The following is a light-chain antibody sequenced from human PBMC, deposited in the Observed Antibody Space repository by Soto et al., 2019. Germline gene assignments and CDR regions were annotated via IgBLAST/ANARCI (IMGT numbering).Light chain of an antibody. CDR1: SSDVGAYNY. Sequence: QSALTQPASVSGSPGQSITLSCTGTSSDVGAYNYVSWYQQHPGKAPKLMIYEVTNRPSGVSTRFSGSKSGNTASLTVSGLQAEDEADYYCSSYAGSSNVFGTGTKLTVL. J-gene: IGLJ1*01. CDR3: SSYAGSSNV. CDR2: EVT. V-gene: IGLV2-14*01.